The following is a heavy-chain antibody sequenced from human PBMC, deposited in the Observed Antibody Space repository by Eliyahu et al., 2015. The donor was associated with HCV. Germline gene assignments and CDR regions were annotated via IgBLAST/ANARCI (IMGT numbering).Heavy chain of an antibody. Sequence: QVQLQESGPGLVKPSEILSLTCPVSGXXIXGSFWXWXRQPPGKGLEWIGYIXSSGXTTYNPSLESRLTISVDTSKNHLFLKLRSVTAADTAVYFCARGGYSKVDAFDIWGQGTMVTVSS. CDR1: GXXIXGSF. V-gene: IGHV4-59*01. CDR3: ARGGYSKVDAFDI. J-gene: IGHJ3*02. D-gene: IGHD4-11*01. CDR2: IXSSGXT.